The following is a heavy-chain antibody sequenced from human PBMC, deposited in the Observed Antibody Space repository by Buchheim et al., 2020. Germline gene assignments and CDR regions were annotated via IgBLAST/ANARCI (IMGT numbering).Heavy chain of an antibody. CDR1: GYTFTSYD. CDR2: MNPNSGNT. Sequence: QVQLVQSGAEVKKPGASVKVSCKASGYTFTSYDINWVRQATGQGLEWMGWMNPNSGNTGYAQKFQGRVTMTRNTSISTAYMELSSLRSEDTAVYYCATTYYDFWSGYLTYYYYGMDVWGQGTT. CDR3: ATTYYDFWSGYLTYYYYGMDV. D-gene: IGHD3-3*01. J-gene: IGHJ6*02. V-gene: IGHV1-8*01.